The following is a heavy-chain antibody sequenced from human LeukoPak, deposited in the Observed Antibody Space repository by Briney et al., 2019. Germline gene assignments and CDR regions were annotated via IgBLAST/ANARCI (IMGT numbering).Heavy chain of an antibody. CDR3: ARGVVVVAATGSWFDP. Sequence: SETLSLTCAVYGGSFSSYYWSWIRQPPGKGLEWIGEINHSGSTYYNPSLKSRVTISVDTSKNQFSLKLSSVTAADTAVYYCARGVVVVAATGSWFDPWGQGTLVTVSS. CDR2: INHSGST. J-gene: IGHJ5*02. D-gene: IGHD2-15*01. CDR1: GGSFSSYY. V-gene: IGHV4-34*01.